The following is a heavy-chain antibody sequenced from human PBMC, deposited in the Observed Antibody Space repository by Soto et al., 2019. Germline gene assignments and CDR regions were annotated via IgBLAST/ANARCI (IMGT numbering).Heavy chain of an antibody. Sequence: LRLSCAASGFTFSSYGMHWVRQAPGKGLEWVAVIPYDGGNKYYADSVKGRFTISRDNSKNTLYLQINSLRAEDTAVYYCAKARGSSTADFDYWGQGTLVTVSS. D-gene: IGHD6-6*01. CDR3: AKARGSSTADFDY. V-gene: IGHV3-30*18. CDR2: IPYDGGNK. J-gene: IGHJ4*02. CDR1: GFTFSSYG.